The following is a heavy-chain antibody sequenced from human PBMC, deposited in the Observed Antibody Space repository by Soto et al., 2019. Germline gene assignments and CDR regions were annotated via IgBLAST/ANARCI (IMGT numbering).Heavy chain of an antibody. D-gene: IGHD3-16*01. Sequence: QVQLVQSGDEVRKPGSSVKVSCKASGYIFVNYGIAWVRQAPGQGLEWMGWISPYSGNTHYASKVQGRLTMTTDTTTSTASTDPGSLTSDNTGVDDWAMVYYYVTPTPLDVWGQGTTVTVSS. CDR2: ISPYSGNT. J-gene: IGHJ6*02. CDR1: GYIFVNYG. CDR3: AMVYYYVTPTPLDV. V-gene: IGHV1-18*01.